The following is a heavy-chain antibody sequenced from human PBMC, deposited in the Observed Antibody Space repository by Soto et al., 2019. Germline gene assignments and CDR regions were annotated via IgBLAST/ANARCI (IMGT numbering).Heavy chain of an antibody. J-gene: IGHJ5*02. CDR1: GYTFTGHY. Sequence: QVQLVQSGAEVKKPGASVKVSCKASGYTFTGHYMQWVRQAPGQGLEWMGWINPNSGDTNYAQKLQGRVTMTTDTSTSTAYMELRSLRSDDTAVYYCARDRPKWELRWFDPWGQGTLVTVSS. CDR2: INPNSGDT. V-gene: IGHV1-2*02. CDR3: ARDRPKWELRWFDP. D-gene: IGHD1-26*01.